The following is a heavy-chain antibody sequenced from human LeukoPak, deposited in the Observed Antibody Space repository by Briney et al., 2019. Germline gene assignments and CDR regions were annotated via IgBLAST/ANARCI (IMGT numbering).Heavy chain of an antibody. J-gene: IGHJ6*02. V-gene: IGHV1-18*01. CDR2: IRVHNVDT. Sequence: ASVKVSCKASGYTFTSYGISWVRQAPGQGLEWMGWIRVHNVDTYYAQNVQARVTISTDPSTRTAYMELRSLRVDDTAMYYCARVVPESRYYYYYDMDVWGQGTTVTVSS. CDR3: ARVVPESRYYYYYDMDV. CDR1: GYTFTSYG. D-gene: IGHD2-2*01.